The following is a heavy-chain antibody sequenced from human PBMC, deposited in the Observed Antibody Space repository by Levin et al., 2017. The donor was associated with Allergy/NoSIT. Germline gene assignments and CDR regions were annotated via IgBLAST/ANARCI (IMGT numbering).Heavy chain of an antibody. CDR1: GYTFTNYY. D-gene: IGHD1-26*01. CDR3: ANSGSYYFYFDY. J-gene: IGHJ4*02. Sequence: ASVKVSCKASGYTFTNYYMHWVRQAPGQGLEWMGIINPSGGSTSYAQKFQGRVTMTRDTSTSTVYMELSSLRSEDTAVYYCANSGSYYFYFDYWGQGTLVTVSS. CDR2: INPSGGST. V-gene: IGHV1-46*03.